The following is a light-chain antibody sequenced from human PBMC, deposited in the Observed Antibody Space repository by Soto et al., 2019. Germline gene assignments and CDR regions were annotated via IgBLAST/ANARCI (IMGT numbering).Light chain of an antibody. V-gene: IGLV1-40*01. J-gene: IGLJ1*01. CDR1: SSNIGAGYD. Sequence: QSVLTQPPSVSGAPGQRVTISCTGSSSNIGAGYDVHWYQQLPGTAPKLLIYGNSNRPSGVPDRFSGSKSGTSASLAITGPQAQDEADYCCQSYDSSLSALYVFGTGTKLTVL. CDR3: QSYDSSLSALYV. CDR2: GNS.